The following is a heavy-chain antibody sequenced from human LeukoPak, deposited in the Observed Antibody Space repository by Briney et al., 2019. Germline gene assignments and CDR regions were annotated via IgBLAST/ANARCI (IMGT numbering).Heavy chain of an antibody. CDR2: INSDGSST. Sequence: PGGSLRLSCAASGFTFSSYWMHWVRQAPGKGLVWVSRINSDGSSTSYADSVKGRFTIPRDNAKNTLYLQMNSLRAEDTAVYYCARGGSSTRYYYYKDVWGKGTTVTVSS. J-gene: IGHJ6*03. CDR3: ARGGSSTRYYYYKDV. V-gene: IGHV3-74*01. D-gene: IGHD2-2*01. CDR1: GFTFSSYW.